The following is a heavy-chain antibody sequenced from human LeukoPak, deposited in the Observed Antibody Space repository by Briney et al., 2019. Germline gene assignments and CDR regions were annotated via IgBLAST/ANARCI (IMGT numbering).Heavy chain of an antibody. D-gene: IGHD3-22*01. V-gene: IGHV1-8*01. J-gene: IGHJ4*02. CDR1: GYTFTSYD. CDR3: AREVSEGFDF. CDR2: MSPNSGDT. Sequence: ASVKVSCKASGYTFTSYDFNWVRQATGQRPEWMGWMSPNSGDTGYAQKFQDRVTMTRNTSISTAYMELNSLRAEDTALYYCAREVSEGFDFWGQGTLVTVSS.